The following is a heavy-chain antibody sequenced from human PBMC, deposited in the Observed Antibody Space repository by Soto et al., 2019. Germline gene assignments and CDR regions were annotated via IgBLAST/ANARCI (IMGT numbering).Heavy chain of an antibody. V-gene: IGHV4-39*01. CDR1: GGSISSSSYY. Sequence: SETLSLTCTVSGGSISSSSYYWGWIRQPPGRGLEWIGSIYYSGSTYYNPSLKSRVTISVDTSKNQFSLKLSSVTAADTAAYYCARQGYTGDRTYYYYYGMDVWGQGTTVTVSS. CDR2: IYYSGST. J-gene: IGHJ6*02. CDR3: ARQGYTGDRTYYYYYGMDV. D-gene: IGHD6-13*01.